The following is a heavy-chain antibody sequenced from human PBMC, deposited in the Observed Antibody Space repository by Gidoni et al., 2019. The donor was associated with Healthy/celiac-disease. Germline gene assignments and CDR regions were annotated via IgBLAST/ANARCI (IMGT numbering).Heavy chain of an antibody. Sequence: QVQLVQSGAEVKKPGASVKVSCKASGYTFTGYYMQWVRQAPGQGLEWMGRINPNSGGTNYAQKFQGRVTMTRDTSISTAYMELSRLRSDDTAVYYCARDDIYTSSWLYYYYYYGMDVWGQGTTVTVSS. CDR2: INPNSGGT. CDR3: ARDDIYTSSWLYYYYYYGMDV. V-gene: IGHV1-2*06. J-gene: IGHJ6*02. CDR1: GYTFTGYY. D-gene: IGHD6-13*01.